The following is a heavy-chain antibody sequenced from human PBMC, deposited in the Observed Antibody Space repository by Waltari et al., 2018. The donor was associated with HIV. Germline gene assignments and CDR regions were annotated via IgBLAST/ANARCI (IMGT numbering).Heavy chain of an antibody. D-gene: IGHD3-22*01. V-gene: IGHV4-59*02. Sequence: QVQLQESGPGLVKPSETLSLTCTVSGGSVSSYYWNWFRQPPGKGLEWISYIYNSGSTNHNPSRKGRGTISGDTSKNQFFLGLRSVTAADTAVYYCARGRHSRGYSLWYFDLWGRGTLVTVSS. CDR3: ARGRHSRGYSLWYFDL. CDR1: GGSVSSYY. J-gene: IGHJ2*01. CDR2: IYNSGST.